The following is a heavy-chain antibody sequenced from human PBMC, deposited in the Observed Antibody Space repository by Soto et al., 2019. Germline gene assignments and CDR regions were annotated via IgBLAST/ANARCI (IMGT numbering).Heavy chain of an antibody. D-gene: IGHD1-7*01. V-gene: IGHV4-4*02. Sequence: SETLSLTCAVYGGSFTSNNWWTWVRQPPGQGLEWIGEIYRTGSTNYNPSLKSRVTISLDKSENQFSLKVTSLTAADTAAYYCASRDPGTSVDYWGQGTLVTVSS. J-gene: IGHJ4*02. CDR2: IYRTGST. CDR1: GGSFTSNNW. CDR3: ASRDPGTSVDY.